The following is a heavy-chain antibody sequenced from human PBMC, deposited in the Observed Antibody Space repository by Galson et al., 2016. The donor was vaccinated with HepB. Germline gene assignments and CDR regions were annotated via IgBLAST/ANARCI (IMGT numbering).Heavy chain of an antibody. V-gene: IGHV1-69*13. D-gene: IGHD4-17*01. Sequence: SVKVSCKASGGAFSNYAMSWLRQAPGQGLEWMGGIIPILGTANYAQKFQGRFTITADESTSTAYMELSGLRSEDTAVYYCARGSSVNENYGDFRVGDYWGQGTLVIVSS. CDR1: GGAFSNYA. J-gene: IGHJ4*02. CDR3: ARGSSVNENYGDFRVGDY. CDR2: IIPILGTA.